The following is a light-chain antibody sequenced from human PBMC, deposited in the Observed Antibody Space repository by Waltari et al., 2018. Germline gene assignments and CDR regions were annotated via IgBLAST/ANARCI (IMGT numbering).Light chain of an antibody. V-gene: IGLV1-40*01. CDR2: END. Sequence: QSVVTQPPSVSGAPGQRVTISCTGSNSNIGTFFVQWYQHLPGTPPKLLIYENDRRPSGVSGRFSGSRSGSSATLTITGLQSDDEADYYCQSYDSRLSSWVFGGG. J-gene: IGLJ3*02. CDR3: QSYDSRLSSWV. CDR1: NSNIGTFF.